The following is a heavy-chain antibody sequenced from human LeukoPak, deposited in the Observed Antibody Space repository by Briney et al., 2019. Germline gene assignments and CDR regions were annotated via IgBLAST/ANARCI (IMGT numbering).Heavy chain of an antibody. Sequence: GGSLRPSCAASGFTFSSYAVTWVRQAPGKGLEWVSGITGSGDTTFYADSVKGRFTISRDNSKNTLYLQMHSLRAEDTAVYYCVKDYATIAAAANPLFDYWGQGALVTVSS. CDR1: GFTFSSYA. V-gene: IGHV3-23*01. D-gene: IGHD6-13*01. CDR3: VKDYATIAAAANPLFDY. J-gene: IGHJ4*02. CDR2: ITGSGDTT.